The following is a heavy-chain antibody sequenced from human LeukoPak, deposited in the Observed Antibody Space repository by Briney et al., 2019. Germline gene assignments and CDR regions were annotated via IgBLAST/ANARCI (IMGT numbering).Heavy chain of an antibody. J-gene: IGHJ4*02. V-gene: IGHV3-21*01. Sequence: GGSLRLSCAASGFTFSSYSMNWVRQAPGKGLEWVSSISSSSSYIYYADSVKGRFTISRDNSKNTLYLQMNSLRAEDTAVYYCARNDGDYLDYWGQGTLVTVSS. D-gene: IGHD4-17*01. CDR1: GFTFSSYS. CDR3: ARNDGDYLDY. CDR2: ISSSSSYI.